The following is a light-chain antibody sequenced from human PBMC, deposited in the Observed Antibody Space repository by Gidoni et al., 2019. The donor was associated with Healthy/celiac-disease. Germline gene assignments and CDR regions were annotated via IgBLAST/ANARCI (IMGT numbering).Light chain of an antibody. CDR1: QSISSY. CDR3: QQSYSTPPAYT. CDR2: AAS. V-gene: IGKV1-39*01. Sequence: DIQMTQSPSSLSASVGDRVTITCRASQSISSYLNWYQQKPGKAPKLLIYAASSLQSGVPSRFSGSGSGTDFTLTISSLQPEDFATYYCQQSYSTPPAYTFGQXTKLEIK. J-gene: IGKJ2*01.